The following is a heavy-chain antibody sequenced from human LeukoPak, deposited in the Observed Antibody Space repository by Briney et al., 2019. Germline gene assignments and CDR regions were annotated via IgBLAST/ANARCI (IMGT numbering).Heavy chain of an antibody. CDR1: GFTFSSYA. Sequence: PGGSLRLSCAASGFTFSSYAMSWVCQAPGKGLEWVSAISGSGGSTYYADSVKGRFTISRDNSKNTLYLQMNSLRAEDTAVYYCAKDSFWSGYYMFNPETYYFDYWGQGTLVTVSS. CDR2: ISGSGGST. J-gene: IGHJ4*02. CDR3: AKDSFWSGYYMFNPETYYFDY. D-gene: IGHD3-3*01. V-gene: IGHV3-23*01.